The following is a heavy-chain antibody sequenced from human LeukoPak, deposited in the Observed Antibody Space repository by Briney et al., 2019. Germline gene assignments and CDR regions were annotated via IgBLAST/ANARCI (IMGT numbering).Heavy chain of an antibody. J-gene: IGHJ6*03. D-gene: IGHD3-10*01. CDR3: ARQGITFSDYYYYMDV. CDR2: IYYSGST. V-gene: IGHV4-59*08. Sequence: PSETLSLTCTLSGGSINTYYWSWIRQPPGQGLEWIGNIYYSGSTNYSPSLRSRVTISVDTSKNQFSLKLTSVTAADTAVYYCARQGITFSDYYYYMDVWGKGTSVTVS. CDR1: GGSINTYY.